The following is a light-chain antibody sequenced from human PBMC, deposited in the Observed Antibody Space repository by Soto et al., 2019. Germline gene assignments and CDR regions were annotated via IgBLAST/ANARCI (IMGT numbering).Light chain of an antibody. CDR2: GNN. CDR3: QSYDNSLSGSGV. V-gene: IGLV1-40*01. CDR1: SSNIGAGYD. J-gene: IGLJ3*02. Sequence: QAVVTQPPSVSGAPGQRVTISCTGSSSNIGAGYDVHWYQQLPGTAPKLLIYGNNNRPSGVPDRFSGSKSGTSASLAINGLQAEDEAHYYCQSYDNSLSGSGVFGGGTKVTVL.